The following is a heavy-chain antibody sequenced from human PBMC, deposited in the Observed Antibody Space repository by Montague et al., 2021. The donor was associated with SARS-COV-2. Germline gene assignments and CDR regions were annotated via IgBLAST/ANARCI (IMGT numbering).Heavy chain of an antibody. CDR2: IYYSGST. CDR1: GGSISSSSYH. J-gene: IGHJ6*02. Sequence: SETLSLTCTVSGGSISSSSYHWGWIRQPPGKGLECIGSIYYSGSTNYNPSLKILVTIYVNKSKNQFTLKLSSVTAADTAVCYCARLSKTGYPPLYYYYGMDVWGQGTTVTVSS. D-gene: IGHD3-9*01. V-gene: IGHV4-39*01. CDR3: ARLSKTGYPPLYYYYGMDV.